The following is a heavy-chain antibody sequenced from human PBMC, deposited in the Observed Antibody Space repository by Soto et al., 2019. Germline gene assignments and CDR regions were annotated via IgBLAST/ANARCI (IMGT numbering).Heavy chain of an antibody. D-gene: IGHD1-1*01. J-gene: IGHJ4*02. CDR3: AREKVGTTFFDN. CDR2: IYPSVSS. V-gene: IGHV4-38-2*02. CDR1: GFAISRGYY. Sequence: SSETLSLTCSVSGFAISRGYYWSWVRQPPGKGLEWIGSIYPSVSSYHNPSLATRLRLSMDTSKNQFTLNLTSVTAADTALYFCAREKVGTTFFDNWGQGIQVTVSS.